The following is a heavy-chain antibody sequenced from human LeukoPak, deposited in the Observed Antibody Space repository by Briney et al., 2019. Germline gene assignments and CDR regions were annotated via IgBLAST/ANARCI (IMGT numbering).Heavy chain of an antibody. CDR2: INQDGSEK. CDR1: GFTFSSYS. J-gene: IGHJ3*02. V-gene: IGHV3-7*01. CDR3: ARGVSSIFFLESDAFDI. Sequence: PGGSLRLSCAASGFTFSSYSMSWVRQAPGKGLEWVANINQDGSEKYYVDSVKGRFTISRDNAKHSLYLQMNSLRAEDTAVYYCARGVSSIFFLESDAFDIWGQGTMVTVSS. D-gene: IGHD3-3*01.